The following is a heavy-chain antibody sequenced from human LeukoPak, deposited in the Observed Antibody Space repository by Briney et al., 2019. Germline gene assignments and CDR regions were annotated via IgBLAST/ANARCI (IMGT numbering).Heavy chain of an antibody. CDR3: ARVGGITMIVVLITDAFDI. J-gene: IGHJ3*02. CDR2: IYTSGST. CDR1: GGSISSGDYY. D-gene: IGHD3-22*01. Sequence: SETLSLTCTVSGGSISSGDYYWTWIRQPAGKGLEWIGRIYTSGSTNSNPSLKSRVTISVDTSKNQFSLKLRSVTAADTAVYYCARVGGITMIVVLITDAFDIWGQGTMVTVSS. V-gene: IGHV4-61*02.